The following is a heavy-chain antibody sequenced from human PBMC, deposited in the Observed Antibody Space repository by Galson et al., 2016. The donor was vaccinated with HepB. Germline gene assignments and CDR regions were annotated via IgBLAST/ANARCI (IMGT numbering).Heavy chain of an antibody. CDR1: GYSFSRYA. V-gene: IGHV7-4-1*02. CDR2: INTYTGKS. D-gene: IGHD3-22*01. Sequence: SVKVSCKASGYSFSRYAMNWVRQAPGQGPEWMGWINTYTGKSMYVQGFTGRSVFSLDASVSTAYLQISSLKAEDTAVYYCARPGSSYFDNTGYYTDYYYYGMDVWGQGTTVTVSS. CDR3: ARPGSSYFDNTGYYTDYYYYGMDV. J-gene: IGHJ6*02.